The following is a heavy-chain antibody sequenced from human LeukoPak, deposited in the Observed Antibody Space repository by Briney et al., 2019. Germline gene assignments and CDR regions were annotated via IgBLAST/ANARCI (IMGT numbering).Heavy chain of an antibody. CDR2: IYHSGST. J-gene: IGHJ5*02. CDR1: GYSISSGYY. D-gene: IGHD3-3*01. V-gene: IGHV4-38-2*01. CDR3: ARGDFWSGYYPPSWFDP. Sequence: PETLSLTCAVSGYSISSGYYWGWIRQPPGKGLEWIGSIYHSGSTYYNPSLKSRVTISVDTSKNQFSLKLSSVTAADTAVYYCARGDFWSGYYPPSWFDPWGQGTLVTVSS.